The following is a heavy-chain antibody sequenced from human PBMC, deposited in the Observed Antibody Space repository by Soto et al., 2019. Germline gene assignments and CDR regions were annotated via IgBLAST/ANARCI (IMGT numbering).Heavy chain of an antibody. Sequence: SETLSLTCTVSGDPISSSNYYWGWLRQPPGKGLEWIANIYYSGIIYCNPSLKSRVAISVDTSKNQFSLKLSSVSAADTAIYYCARSNSGYYKWFDPWGQGTLVTVSS. CDR2: IYYSGII. J-gene: IGHJ5*02. CDR3: ARSNSGYYKWFDP. CDR1: GDPISSSNYY. D-gene: IGHD3-22*01. V-gene: IGHV4-39*01.